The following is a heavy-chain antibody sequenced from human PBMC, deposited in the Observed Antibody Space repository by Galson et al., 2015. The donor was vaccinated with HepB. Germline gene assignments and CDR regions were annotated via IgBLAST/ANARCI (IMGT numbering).Heavy chain of an antibody. V-gene: IGHV3-21*01. CDR3: ARADTAMDLLSHYYYGMDV. J-gene: IGHJ6*02. CDR2: ISSNSSYI. D-gene: IGHD5-18*01. CDR1: GFTFSSYS. Sequence: SLRLSCAASGFTFSSYSMHWVRQAPGKGLEWVSSISSNSSYIYYADSVKGRFTISRDNAKNSLYLQMNSLRAEDTAVYYCARADTAMDLLSHYYYGMDVWGQGTTVTVS.